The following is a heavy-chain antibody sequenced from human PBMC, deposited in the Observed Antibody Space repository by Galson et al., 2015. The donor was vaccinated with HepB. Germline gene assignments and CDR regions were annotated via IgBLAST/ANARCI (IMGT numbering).Heavy chain of an antibody. CDR2: ISYDGSNK. V-gene: IGHV3-30-3*01. D-gene: IGHD3-22*01. CDR3: ARESQGRDYYDSSGYHGAFDI. Sequence: LRLSCAASGFTFSSYAMHWVRQAPGTGLEWVAVISYDGSNKYYADSVKGRFTISRDNSKNTLYLQMNSLRAEDTAVYYCARESQGRDYYDSSGYHGAFDIWGQVTMVTVSS. J-gene: IGHJ3*02. CDR1: GFTFSSYA.